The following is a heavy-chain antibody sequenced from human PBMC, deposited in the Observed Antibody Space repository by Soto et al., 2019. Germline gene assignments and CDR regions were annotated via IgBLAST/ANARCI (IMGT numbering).Heavy chain of an antibody. D-gene: IGHD6-13*01. CDR2: IIPILGIA. Sequence: SVKVSCKASGGTFSSYTISWVRQAPGQGLEWMGRIIPILGIANYAQKFQGRVTITADKSTSTAYMELSSLRSEDTAVDYCARFPPIAAAGTEFPWGQGTLVTVSS. V-gene: IGHV1-69*02. J-gene: IGHJ5*02. CDR3: ARFPPIAAAGTEFP. CDR1: GGTFSSYT.